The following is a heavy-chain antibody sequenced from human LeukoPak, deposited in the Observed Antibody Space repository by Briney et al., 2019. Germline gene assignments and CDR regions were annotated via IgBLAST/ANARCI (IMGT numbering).Heavy chain of an antibody. CDR1: GGSISSSSYY. CDR3: ARHRIAAVDDAFDI. D-gene: IGHD6-13*01. CDR2: IYDSESM. V-gene: IGHV4-39*01. J-gene: IGHJ3*02. Sequence: PLETLSLTCTVSGGSISSSSYYWGWIRQPPGKGLEWIGSIYDSESMYYIPSLKSRVTISVDTSKNQFSLKLSSMTAADTAVYYCARHRIAAVDDAFDIWGQGTMVTVSS.